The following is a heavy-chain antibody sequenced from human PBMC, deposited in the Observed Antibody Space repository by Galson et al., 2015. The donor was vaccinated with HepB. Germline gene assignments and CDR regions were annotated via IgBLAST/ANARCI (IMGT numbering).Heavy chain of an antibody. J-gene: IGHJ4*02. CDR2: FYWNDDK. Sequence: PALVKPTQTLTLTSTFSGVSLNTGGVGVGWTRQPPGKALEWLALFYWNDDKSYSPPLESRLTITKDTPKNQWVLTMTNMDPLDTATYYCAHRIYSSDGEGFDYWGQGTLVTVSS. D-gene: IGHD6-19*01. CDR3: AHRIYSSDGEGFDY. CDR1: GVSLNTGGVG. V-gene: IGHV2-5*01.